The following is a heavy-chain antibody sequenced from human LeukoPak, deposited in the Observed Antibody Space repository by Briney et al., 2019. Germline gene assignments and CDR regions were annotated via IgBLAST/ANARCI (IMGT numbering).Heavy chain of an antibody. CDR1: GGSISSYY. V-gene: IGHV4-59*12. D-gene: IGHD2-15*01. CDR3: ARDPYCSGGSCYLNWFDP. CDR2: IYYSGST. Sequence: SETLSLTCTVSGGSISSYYWSWIRQPPGKGLEWIGYIYYSGSTNYNPSLKSRVTMSVDTSKNQFSLKLSSVTAADTAVYYCARDPYCSGGSCYLNWFDPWGQGTLVTVSS. J-gene: IGHJ5*02.